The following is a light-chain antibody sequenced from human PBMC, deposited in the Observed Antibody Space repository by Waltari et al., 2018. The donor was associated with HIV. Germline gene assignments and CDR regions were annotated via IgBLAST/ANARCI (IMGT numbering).Light chain of an antibody. Sequence: RMTKSPSSFSASTGDRVTITCRASQGISDYLAWYQQKPGKAPELLIYAASSLQNGVPSRFSGSGSGTEFTLNISCLQSEDFATYYCQQYYIFPYTFGQGTILDI. J-gene: IGKJ2*01. CDR3: QQYYIFPYT. CDR2: AAS. CDR1: QGISDY. V-gene: IGKV1-8*01.